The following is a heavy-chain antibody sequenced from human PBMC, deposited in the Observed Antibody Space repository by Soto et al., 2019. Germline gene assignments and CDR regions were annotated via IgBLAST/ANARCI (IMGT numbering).Heavy chain of an antibody. V-gene: IGHV3-48*02. D-gene: IGHD3-3*02. Sequence: EVQLVESGGGLIQPGGSLRLSCAASGFTFRVYSMNWIRQAPGKGLEWISYMTSDMKTIHYADSVKGRLTISRDNDRNSVYLQMTSLRDEDTAVYYCARSVEGHFHRWGQGSVVTVSS. CDR2: MTSDMKTI. CDR1: GFTFRVYS. J-gene: IGHJ5*02. CDR3: ARSVEGHFHR.